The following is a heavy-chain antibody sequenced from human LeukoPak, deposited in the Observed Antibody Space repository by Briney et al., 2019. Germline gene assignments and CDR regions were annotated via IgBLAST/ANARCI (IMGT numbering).Heavy chain of an antibody. Sequence: GGSLRLSCAASGFTFSNYWMHWVRQAPGKGLVWVSHITEDGASTTYADSVKGRFTISRDNAKKTVFLQMNSLRAEDTAVYYCARVGRNMVRGVNSLGYMDVWGKGTTVTVSS. CDR1: GFTFSNYW. J-gene: IGHJ6*03. V-gene: IGHV3-74*01. CDR2: ITEDGAST. CDR3: ARVGRNMVRGVNSLGYMDV. D-gene: IGHD3-10*01.